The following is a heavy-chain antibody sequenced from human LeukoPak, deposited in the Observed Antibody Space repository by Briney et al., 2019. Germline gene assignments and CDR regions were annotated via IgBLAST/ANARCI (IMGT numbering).Heavy chain of an antibody. CDR3: AAEGSSGWYDY. CDR2: IVVGSGNT. CDR1: GFTFTSSA. V-gene: IGHV1-58*01. J-gene: IGHJ4*02. D-gene: IGHD6-19*01. Sequence: ASVKVSGKASGFTFTSSAVQWVRQARGQRLEWIGWIVVGSGNTNYAQKFQERVTITRDMSTSTAYMELSSLRSEDTAVYYCAAEGSSGWYDYWGQGTLVTVSS.